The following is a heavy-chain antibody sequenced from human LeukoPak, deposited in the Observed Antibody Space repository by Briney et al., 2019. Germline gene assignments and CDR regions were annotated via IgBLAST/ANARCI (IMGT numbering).Heavy chain of an antibody. CDR3: ARGGFYSSGWQLDY. CDR2: ISGSGGST. Sequence: GGTLRLSCAASGFTFSSYGMSWVRQAPGKGLEWVSGISGSGGSTYNADSVKGRFTISRDNSKNTLYLQMNSLRAEDTAVYYCARGGFYSSGWQLDYWGQGTLVTVSS. J-gene: IGHJ4*02. CDR1: GFTFSSYG. V-gene: IGHV3-23*01. D-gene: IGHD6-19*01.